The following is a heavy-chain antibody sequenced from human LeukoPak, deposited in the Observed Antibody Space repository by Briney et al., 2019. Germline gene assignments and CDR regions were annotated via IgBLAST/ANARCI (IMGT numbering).Heavy chain of an antibody. CDR1: GFTFSSYA. D-gene: IGHD3-22*01. V-gene: IGHV3-30-3*01. CDR2: ISYDGSNK. Sequence: PGGSLRLSCAASGFTFSSYAMRWVRQAPGKGLEWVAVISYDGSNKYYADSVKGRFTISRENSKNTLYLQMNGLGAEDTAGYYSAREPGDSSGYYYHYYYGMDVWGQGTTGTVSS. CDR3: AREPGDSSGYYYHYYYGMDV. J-gene: IGHJ6*02.